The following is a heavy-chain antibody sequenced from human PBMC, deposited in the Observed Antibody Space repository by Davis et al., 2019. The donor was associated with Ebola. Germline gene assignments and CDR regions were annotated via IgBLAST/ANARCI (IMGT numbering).Heavy chain of an antibody. J-gene: IGHJ6*02. CDR1: GFTFDDYA. CDR3: AKDSRFLEGMDV. Sequence: SLKISCAASGFTFDDYAMHWVRQAPGKGLEWVSGISWNSGSIGYADSVKGRFTISRDNAKNSLYLQMNSLRAEDTALYYCAKDSRFLEGMDVWGQGTTVTVSS. CDR2: ISWNSGSI. V-gene: IGHV3-9*01. D-gene: IGHD2-21*01.